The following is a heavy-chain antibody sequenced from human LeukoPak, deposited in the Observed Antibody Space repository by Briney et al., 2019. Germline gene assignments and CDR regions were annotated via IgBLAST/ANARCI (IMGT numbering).Heavy chain of an antibody. J-gene: IGHJ4*02. CDR3: AKFGYEWNFDY. V-gene: IGHV3-30*02. CDR1: GFTFSSYG. D-gene: IGHD2-2*03. Sequence: GGSLRLSCAASGFTFSSYGMHWVRQAPGKGLEWVAFIRCDGSNKYYADSVKGRFTISRDNSKNTLYLQMNSLRAEDTAVYYCAKFGYEWNFDYWGQGTLVTVSS. CDR2: IRCDGSNK.